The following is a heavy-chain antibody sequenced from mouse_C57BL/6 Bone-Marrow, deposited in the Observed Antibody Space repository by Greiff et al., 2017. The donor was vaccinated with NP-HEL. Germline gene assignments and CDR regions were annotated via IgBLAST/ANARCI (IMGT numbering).Heavy chain of an antibody. CDR3: ARLEGFAY. CDR2: INPYNGGT. J-gene: IGHJ3*01. CDR1: GYTFTDYY. Sequence: LVEPGASVKMSCKASGYTFTDYYMNWVKQSHGKSLEWIGVINPYNGGTSYNQKFKGKATLTVDKSSSTAYMELNSLTSEDSAVYYCARLEGFAYWGQGTLVTVSA. V-gene: IGHV1-19*01.